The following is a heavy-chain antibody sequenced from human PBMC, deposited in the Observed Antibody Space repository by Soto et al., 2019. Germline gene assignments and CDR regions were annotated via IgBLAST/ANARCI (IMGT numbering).Heavy chain of an antibody. CDR1: GYTFTSYD. CDR2: MNPNSGNT. CDR3: ARGLYCTTGACDLGYYYYYMDV. Sequence: QVQLVQSGAEVKKPGASVKVSCKASGYTFTSYDINWVRQATGQGLEWMGWMNPNSGNTGYAQKFQGRVTMTRNTSISTAYMELSSRRSEDTAVYYCARGLYCTTGACDLGYYYYYMDVWGKGTTVTVSS. J-gene: IGHJ6*03. D-gene: IGHD2-8*01. V-gene: IGHV1-8*01.